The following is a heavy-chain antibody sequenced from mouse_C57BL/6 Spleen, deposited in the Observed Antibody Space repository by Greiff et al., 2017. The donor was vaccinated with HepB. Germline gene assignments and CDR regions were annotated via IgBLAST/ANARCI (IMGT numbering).Heavy chain of an antibody. Sequence: SGPELVKPGASVKMSCKASGYTFTDYNMHWVKQSHGKSLEWIGYINPNNGGTSYNQKFKGKATLTVNKSSSTAYMELRSLTSEDSAVYYCASPDPGGDAMDYWGQGTSVTVSS. CDR1: GYTFTDYN. CDR2: INPNNGGT. CDR3: ASPDPGGDAMDY. J-gene: IGHJ4*01. V-gene: IGHV1-22*01.